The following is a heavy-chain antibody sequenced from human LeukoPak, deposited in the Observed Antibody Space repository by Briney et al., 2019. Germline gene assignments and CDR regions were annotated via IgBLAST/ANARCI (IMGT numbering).Heavy chain of an antibody. CDR2: ISYDGSYK. V-gene: IGHV3-30*04. J-gene: IGHJ4*02. CDR1: GFTFSSYT. CDR3: ARDRRYKVRAATFDY. D-gene: IGHD2-2*01. Sequence: GGSLRLSCAASGFTFSSYTMHWVRQAPDKGLEWVAVISYDGSYKYYADSVKGRFTISRDNSKNTLYLQMNSLRAEDTAVYYCARDRRYKVRAATFDYWGQGTLVTVSS.